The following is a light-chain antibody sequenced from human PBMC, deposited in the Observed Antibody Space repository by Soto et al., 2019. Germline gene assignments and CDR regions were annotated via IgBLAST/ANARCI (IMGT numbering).Light chain of an antibody. Sequence: EIVLTQSPATLSLSPGERATLSCRASQSIGSYLAWYQQKPGRAPRLLIYDASNRASGLPARFSGSGSGTDFTRTISSLEPEDFAVYYCQQRSSGYSFGQGTKLEIK. V-gene: IGKV3-11*01. J-gene: IGKJ2*03. CDR2: DAS. CDR1: QSIGSY. CDR3: QQRSSGYS.